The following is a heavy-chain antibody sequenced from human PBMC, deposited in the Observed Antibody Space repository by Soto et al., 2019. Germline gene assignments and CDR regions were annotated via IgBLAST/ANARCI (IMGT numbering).Heavy chain of an antibody. CDR1: GGTFSSYA. D-gene: IGHD6-19*01. V-gene: IGHV1-69*10. CDR2: IIPILGIA. CDR3: ARTDFNSSGWYEYYYYGMDV. Sequence: ASVKVSCKASGGTFSSYAISWVRQAPGQGLEWMGGIIPILGIANYAQKFQGRVTITADKSTSTAYMELSSLRSEDTAVYYGARTDFNSSGWYEYYYYGMDVWGQGTTVTVSS. J-gene: IGHJ6*02.